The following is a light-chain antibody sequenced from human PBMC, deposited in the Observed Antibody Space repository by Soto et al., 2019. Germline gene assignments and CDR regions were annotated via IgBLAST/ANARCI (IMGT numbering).Light chain of an antibody. CDR1: SSNIGGNS. Sequence: QSVLTQPPSVSAAPGQKVTISCSGSSSNIGGNSVSWYQQLPGTAPKLLIYDDNKRPSGIPDRFSGSKSGTSATLGITGFQTGDEADYYCCSHVGRSTLLFGGGTQLTVL. CDR3: CSHVGRSTLL. J-gene: IGLJ3*02. V-gene: IGLV1-51*01. CDR2: DDN.